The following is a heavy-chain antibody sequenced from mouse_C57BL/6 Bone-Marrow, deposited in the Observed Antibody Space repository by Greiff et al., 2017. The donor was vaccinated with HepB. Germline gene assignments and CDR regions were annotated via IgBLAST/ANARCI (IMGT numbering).Heavy chain of an antibody. Sequence: QVQLQQPGAELVMPGASVKLSCKASGYTFTSYWMHWVKQRPGQGLEWIGEIDPSDSYTNYNQKFKGKSTLTVDKSSSTAYMQLSSLTSEDSAVYYCARKVYYSKGNAMDYWGQGTSVTVSS. CDR3: ARKVYYSKGNAMDY. J-gene: IGHJ4*01. CDR1: GYTFTSYW. D-gene: IGHD2-5*01. CDR2: IDPSDSYT. V-gene: IGHV1-69*01.